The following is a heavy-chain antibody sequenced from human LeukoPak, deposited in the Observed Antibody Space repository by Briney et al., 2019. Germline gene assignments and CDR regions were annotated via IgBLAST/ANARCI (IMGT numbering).Heavy chain of an antibody. J-gene: IGHJ4*02. V-gene: IGHV3-72*01. CDR1: GFTFSDHY. CDR3: TRSDSSGYVNY. Sequence: PGGSLRLSCAASGFTFSDHYMDWVRQAPGKGLEWVGRSRNKASTYTTEYAASVKGRFTVSRDDSKNSVCLQMNSLKTEDTAVYYCTRSDSSGYVNYWGQGTLVTVSS. CDR2: SRNKASTYTT. D-gene: IGHD3-22*01.